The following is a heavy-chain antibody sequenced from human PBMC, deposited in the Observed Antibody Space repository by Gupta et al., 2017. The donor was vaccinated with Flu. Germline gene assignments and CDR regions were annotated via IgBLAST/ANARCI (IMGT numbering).Heavy chain of an antibody. V-gene: IGHV3-20*01. Sequence: EVQLVESGGGVVRPGGSLRLSCAASGFTFDDYGMSWVRQAPGKGLEWVSGINWNGGSTGYADSVKGRFTISRDNAKNSLYLQMNSLRAEDTALYHCVRTSGWGYGDPLDYWGQGTLVTVSS. CDR2: INWNGGST. CDR3: VRTSGWGYGDPLDY. D-gene: IGHD4-17*01. CDR1: GFTFDDYG. J-gene: IGHJ4*02.